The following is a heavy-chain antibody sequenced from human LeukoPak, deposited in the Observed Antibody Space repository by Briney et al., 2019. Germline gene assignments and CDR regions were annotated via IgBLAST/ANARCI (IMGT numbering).Heavy chain of an antibody. Sequence: SVKVSCKASRGTFSSYAISWVRQAPGQGLEWMGGIIPIFGTANYAQKFQGRVTITADESTSTAYMELSSLRSEDTAVYYCARGTTQENYYDSSGYSITFDYWGQGTLVTVSS. CDR2: IIPIFGTA. D-gene: IGHD3-22*01. CDR3: ARGTTQENYYDSSGYSITFDY. CDR1: RGTFSSYA. V-gene: IGHV1-69*13. J-gene: IGHJ4*02.